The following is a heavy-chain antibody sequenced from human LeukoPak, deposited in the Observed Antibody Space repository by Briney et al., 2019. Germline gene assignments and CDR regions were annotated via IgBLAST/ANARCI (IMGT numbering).Heavy chain of an antibody. D-gene: IGHD3-10*01. J-gene: IGHJ2*01. CDR2: IYYSGST. CDR3: ASQTLGYWYFDL. Sequence: SQTLSLTCTVSGGPISSGDYYWSWIRQPPGKGLEWIGYIYYSGSTYYNPSLKSRVTISVDTSKNQFSLKLSSVTAADTAVYYCASQTLGYWYFDLWGRGTLVTVSS. CDR1: GGPISSGDYY. V-gene: IGHV4-30-4*01.